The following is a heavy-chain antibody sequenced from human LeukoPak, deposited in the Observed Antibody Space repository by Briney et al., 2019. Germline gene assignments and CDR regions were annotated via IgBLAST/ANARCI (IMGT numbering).Heavy chain of an antibody. CDR2: ISYDGSNK. J-gene: IGHJ6*03. V-gene: IGHV3-30*18. D-gene: IGHD3-10*01. CDR1: GFTFSSYG. Sequence: GGSLRLSCAASGFTFSSYGMHWVRQAPGKGLEWVAVISYDGSNKYYADSVKGRFTISRDNSKNTLYLQMNSLRAEDTAVYYCAKCGSGSYGHGYYYYYMDVWGKGTTVTVSS. CDR3: AKCGSGSYGHGYYYYYMDV.